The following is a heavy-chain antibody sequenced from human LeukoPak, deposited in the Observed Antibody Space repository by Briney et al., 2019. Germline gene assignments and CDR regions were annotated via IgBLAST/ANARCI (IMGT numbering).Heavy chain of an antibody. CDR1: GYTFTGYY. CDR2: INPNSGGT. J-gene: IGHJ3*02. D-gene: IGHD3-22*01. V-gene: IGHV1-2*02. CDR3: ARRVPPYDYYDSSGYPVEAFDI. Sequence: GASVKVSCKASGYTFTGYYMHWVRQAPGQGLEWMGWINPNSGGTNYAQKFQGRVTMTRDTSISTAYMELSRLRSDDTAVYYCARRVPPYDYYDSSGYPVEAFDIWGQGTMVTVSS.